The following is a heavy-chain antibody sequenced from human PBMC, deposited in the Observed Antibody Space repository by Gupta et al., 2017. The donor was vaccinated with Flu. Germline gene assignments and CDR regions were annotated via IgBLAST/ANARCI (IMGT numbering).Heavy chain of an antibody. CDR3: ARDKGYNANDRWLDP. V-gene: IGHV1-2*02. Sequence: VQLVQFGAEVKKPGASVKVSCKTSGYSFSGYYLHWVRQAPGQGLEWMGWINPDSGGTNYAQKFQDRLTMTRDTSINTAYMELSSLRSDDTAVYYCARDKGYNANDRWLDPWGQGTLVTVSA. D-gene: IGHD1-1*01. J-gene: IGHJ5*02. CDR1: GYSFSGYY. CDR2: INPDSGGT.